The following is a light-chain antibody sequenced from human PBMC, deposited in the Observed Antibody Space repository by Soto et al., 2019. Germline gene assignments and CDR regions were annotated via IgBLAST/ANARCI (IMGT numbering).Light chain of an antibody. CDR1: QSVSRN. CDR3: QQFYTWPLT. CDR2: HAS. Sequence: DIVMTQSPATLSVSPGEGATLSGRASQSVSRNLASYQQKPGQAPRLVLYHASTRATGIPDRFSGSGSGTEFTLTIASLQSVDFAVYYCQQFYTWPLTFGPGTKVDIK. V-gene: IGKV3-15*01. J-gene: IGKJ3*01.